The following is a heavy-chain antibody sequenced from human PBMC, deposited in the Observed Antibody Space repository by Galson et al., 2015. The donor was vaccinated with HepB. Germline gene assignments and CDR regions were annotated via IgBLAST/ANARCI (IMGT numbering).Heavy chain of an antibody. Sequence: SVKVSCKASGYTFSDYFIHWVRQAPGQGLEWVGRINPNSGDTQYKQKFQGWVTMTRDTSINITNMEMKRLTSEDTAVYFCAREGKSESSAWYDTFRHLQSPTSTYGLDVWGQGTTVTVSS. V-gene: IGHV1-2*04. J-gene: IGHJ6*02. CDR1: GYTFSDYF. D-gene: IGHD6-19*01. CDR2: INPNSGDT. CDR3: AREGKSESSAWYDTFRHLQSPTSTYGLDV.